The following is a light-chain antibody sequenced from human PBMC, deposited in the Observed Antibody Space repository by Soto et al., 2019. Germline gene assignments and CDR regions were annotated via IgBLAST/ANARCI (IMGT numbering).Light chain of an antibody. Sequence: DLQMTQSPPSLYASVGDTVTITCRASQTVQNYVNWYQQKPGKAPKLLIFAASTLQSGVPSRFSGSGSGTDFSLTISSLQTEDFATYYCQQSKGAPPHTVGQGPKLEIK. CDR1: QTVQNY. V-gene: IGKV1-39*01. J-gene: IGKJ2*01. CDR3: QQSKGAPPHT. CDR2: AAS.